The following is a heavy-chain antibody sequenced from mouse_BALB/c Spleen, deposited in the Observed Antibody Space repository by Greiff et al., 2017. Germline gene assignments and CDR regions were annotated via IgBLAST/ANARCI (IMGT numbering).Heavy chain of an antibody. V-gene: IGHV3-2*02. J-gene: IGHJ3*01. CDR2: ISYSGST. D-gene: IGHD1-1*01. CDR3: ARWDYGSSSWFAY. Sequence: EVQLQQSGPGLVKPSQSLSLTCTVTGYSITSDYAWNWIRQFPGNKLEWMGYISYSGSTSYNQSLKSRISITRDTSKNQFFLQLNSVTTEDTATYYCARWDYGSSSWFAYWGQGTLVTVSA. CDR1: GYSITSDYA.